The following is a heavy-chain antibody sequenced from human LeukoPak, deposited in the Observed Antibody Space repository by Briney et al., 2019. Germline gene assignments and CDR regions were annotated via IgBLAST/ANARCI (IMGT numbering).Heavy chain of an antibody. V-gene: IGHV3-33*01. CDR1: GLTFSSYG. CDR3: ARDKLRLGELSLDY. D-gene: IGHD3-16*02. Sequence: GRSLRLSCAASGLTFSSYGMHWVRQAPGKGLEWVAVIWYDGSNKYYADSVKGRFTISRDNSKNTLYLQMNSLRAEDTAVYYCARDKLRLGELSLDYWGQGTLVTVSS. CDR2: IWYDGSNK. J-gene: IGHJ4*02.